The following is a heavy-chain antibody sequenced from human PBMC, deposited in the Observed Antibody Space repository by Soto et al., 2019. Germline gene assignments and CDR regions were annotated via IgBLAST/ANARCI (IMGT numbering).Heavy chain of an antibody. CDR3: THRLGYRRIGS. J-gene: IGHJ5*01. Sequence: QITLKGSGPTLVKPTETLTLTCTFSGFSFTTGAVGVGWIRQPPGKALEWLALIYWADNKIYSPSLKSRLTITRDTSKNQVVLTMSNMDPVDTATYYWTHRLGYRRIGSWGQGTLVTVSS. V-gene: IGHV2-5*02. D-gene: IGHD5-12*01. CDR1: GFSFTTGAVG. CDR2: IYWADNK.